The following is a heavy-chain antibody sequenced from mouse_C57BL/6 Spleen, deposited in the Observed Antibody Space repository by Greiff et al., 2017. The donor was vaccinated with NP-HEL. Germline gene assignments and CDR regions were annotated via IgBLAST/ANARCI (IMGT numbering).Heavy chain of an antibody. V-gene: IGHV1-54*01. J-gene: IGHJ2*01. Sequence: QVQLQQSGAELVRPGTSVKVSCKASGYAFTNYLIEWVKQRPGQGLEWIGVINPGSGGTNYNEKFKGKATLTADKSSSTAYMQLSSLTSEDSAVYFCAREGVNVYFDYWGQGTTLTVSS. CDR1: GYAFTNYL. CDR3: AREGVNVYFDY. D-gene: IGHD2-2*01. CDR2: INPGSGGT.